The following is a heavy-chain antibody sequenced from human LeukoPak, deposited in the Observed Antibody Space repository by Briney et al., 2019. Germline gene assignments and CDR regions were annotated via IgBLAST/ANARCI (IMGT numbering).Heavy chain of an antibody. CDR3: AKDGSDYGMDV. V-gene: IGHV3-23*01. D-gene: IGHD1-26*01. J-gene: IGHJ6*02. Sequence: PGGSLRLSCAASGFTFSSYAMSWVRQAPGRGLEWVSAISGRGGSTYYADAVKGRFTISRDNSKNTLYLQMNNLTAEDTAVYYCAKDGSDYGMDVWGQGTTVTVSS. CDR1: GFTFSSYA. CDR2: ISGRGGST.